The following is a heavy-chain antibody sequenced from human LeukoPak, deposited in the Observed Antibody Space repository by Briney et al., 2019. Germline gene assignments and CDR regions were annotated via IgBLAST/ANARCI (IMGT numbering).Heavy chain of an antibody. CDR1: GGSFSGYY. CDR2: INHSGST. CDR3: ARERRSYSSSSYGMDV. Sequence: SETLSPTCAVYGGSFSGYYWSWIRQPPGKGLEWIGEINHSGSTNYNPSLKGRVTISVDTSKNQFSLKLSSVTAADTAVYYCARERRSYSSSSYGMDVWGQGTTVTVAS. V-gene: IGHV4-34*01. J-gene: IGHJ6*02. D-gene: IGHD6-13*01.